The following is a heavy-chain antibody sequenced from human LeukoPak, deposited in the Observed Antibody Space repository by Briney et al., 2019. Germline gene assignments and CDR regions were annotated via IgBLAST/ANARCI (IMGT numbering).Heavy chain of an antibody. J-gene: IGHJ1*01. V-gene: IGHV3-11*04. CDR1: GFTFSDYY. CDR3: ARDFDYYDSSGYYAYFQH. CDR2: ISITGSTT. Sequence: GGSLRLSCAASGFTFSDYYMNWIRQAPGKGLEWVSYISITGSTTYYADSVKGRFTISRDNAKNSLYLQMNSLRAEDTAVYYCARDFDYYDSSGYYAYFQHWGQGTLVTVSS. D-gene: IGHD3-22*01.